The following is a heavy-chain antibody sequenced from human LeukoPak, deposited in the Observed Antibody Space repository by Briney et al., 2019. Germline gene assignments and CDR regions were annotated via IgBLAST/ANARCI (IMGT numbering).Heavy chain of an antibody. J-gene: IGHJ4*02. D-gene: IGHD1-7*01. CDR3: ARTRTYLDY. CDR2: ISDTGTS. Sequence: SETLSLTCIVSGGSISGYYWSWIRQPPGRVLEWIGYISDTGTSIYNPSLKNRLSMLVDTSKNHFYLDLTSVTAADTAIYYCARTRTYLDYWGQGALVTVSS. CDR1: GGSISGYY. V-gene: IGHV4-59*01.